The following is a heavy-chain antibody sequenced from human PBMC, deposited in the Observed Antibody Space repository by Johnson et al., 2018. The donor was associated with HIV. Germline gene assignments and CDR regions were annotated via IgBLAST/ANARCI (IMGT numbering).Heavy chain of an antibody. CDR1: GFTFSSYA. D-gene: IGHD1-26*01. Sequence: QVQLVESGGGVVQPGRSLRLSCAASGFTFSSYAMHWVRQAPGKGLEWVAFIRYDGSNKYYADSVKDRFTISRDSSKNAVYLQMNSLRAEDTAVYYCARDPSPIVGATYAFDIWGQGTMVTVSS. CDR3: ARDPSPIVGATYAFDI. J-gene: IGHJ3*02. CDR2: IRYDGSNK. V-gene: IGHV3-33*08.